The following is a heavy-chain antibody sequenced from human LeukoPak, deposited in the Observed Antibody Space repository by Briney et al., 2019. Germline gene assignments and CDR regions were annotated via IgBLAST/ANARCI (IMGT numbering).Heavy chain of an antibody. V-gene: IGHV4-59*12. CDR3: ARGIESYGDYGY. CDR2: MYNSGST. CDR1: GGSISGSY. D-gene: IGHD4-17*01. J-gene: IGHJ4*02. Sequence: SETLSLTCTVSGGSISGSYWSWIRQPPGKGLEWIAYMYNSGSTNYNPSLKSRVTISIDTSKNQFSLKLSSLTAADTAIYYCARGIESYGDYGYWGQEILVTVSS.